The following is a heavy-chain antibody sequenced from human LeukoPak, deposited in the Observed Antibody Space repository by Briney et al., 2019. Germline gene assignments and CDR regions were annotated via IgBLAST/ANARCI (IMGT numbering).Heavy chain of an antibody. D-gene: IGHD5/OR15-5a*01. Sequence: PGGSLRLSCAASEFTFSSYAMSWVRQAPGKGLEWVAVISYDGSNKYYADSVKGRFTISRDNSKNTLYLQMNSLRAEDTAVYYCARESRSVWFDPWGQGTLVTASS. J-gene: IGHJ5*02. CDR2: ISYDGSNK. V-gene: IGHV3-30*04. CDR3: ARESRSVWFDP. CDR1: EFTFSSYA.